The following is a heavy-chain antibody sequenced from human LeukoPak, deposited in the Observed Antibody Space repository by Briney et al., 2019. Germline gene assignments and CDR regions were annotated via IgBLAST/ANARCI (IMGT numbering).Heavy chain of an antibody. CDR1: GIIFSSHG. CDR2: ISGNGGDT. V-gene: IGHV3-23*01. CDR3: PKGAYPDD. Sequence: GGSLRLSCAASGIIFSSHGMNWVRQAPGKGLELVSTISGNGGDTYYADSVKGRFTISRNNSKTTLYLKMNSLRADDTAIYYCPKGAYPDDWGQGTLVTVSS. J-gene: IGHJ4*02.